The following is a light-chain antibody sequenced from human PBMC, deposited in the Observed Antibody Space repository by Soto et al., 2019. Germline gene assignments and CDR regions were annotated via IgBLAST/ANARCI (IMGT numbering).Light chain of an antibody. CDR3: QQYNIWPPWT. Sequence: ILMTQSPATLSVSPGERATLSCRASQSVSNNLAWYQQKPGQAPRLLIYDASTRATGIPARFSGSGSGTEFTLTIIGLQYDDVAVYYCQQYNIWPPWTFGQGTKVEVK. V-gene: IGKV3-15*01. J-gene: IGKJ1*01. CDR2: DAS. CDR1: QSVSNN.